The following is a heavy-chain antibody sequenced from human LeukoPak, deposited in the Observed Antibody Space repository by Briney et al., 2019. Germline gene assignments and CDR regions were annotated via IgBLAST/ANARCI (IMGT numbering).Heavy chain of an antibody. Sequence: GGSPRLSCAASGFTFSSYGMSWVRQAPGKGLEWVSAISGSGGSTYYADSVKGRFTISRDNSKNTLYLQMNSLRAEDTAVYYCAKSDILTGYRGYWGQGTLVTVSS. CDR1: GFTFSSYG. V-gene: IGHV3-23*01. D-gene: IGHD3-9*01. CDR3: AKSDILTGYRGY. CDR2: ISGSGGST. J-gene: IGHJ4*02.